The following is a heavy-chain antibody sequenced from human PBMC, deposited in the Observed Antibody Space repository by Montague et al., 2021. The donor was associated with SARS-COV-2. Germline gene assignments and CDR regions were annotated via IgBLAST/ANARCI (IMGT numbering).Heavy chain of an antibody. CDR1: GGSFSGYN. V-gene: IGHV4-34*01. J-gene: IGHJ1*01. CDR3: ARGVPGY. Sequence: SETLSLTCAVSGGSFSGYNWGWIRQSPGKGLEWIGQINDSGSTKYNPSLQSRVTISLDTSRNQFSLKLSSVTAADTAVYYCARGVPGYWGQGTLVTVSS. D-gene: IGHD4/OR15-4a*01. CDR2: INDSGST.